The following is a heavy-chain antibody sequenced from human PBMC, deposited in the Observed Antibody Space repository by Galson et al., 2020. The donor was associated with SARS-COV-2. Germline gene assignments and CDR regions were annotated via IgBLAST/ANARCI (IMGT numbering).Heavy chain of an antibody. D-gene: IGHD6-6*01. J-gene: IGHJ4*02. CDR1: EFTFSDFY. CDR2: ISTSGSVT. CDR3: ATSSIAARPDY. V-gene: IGHV3-11*01. Sequence: LSLTCGASEFTFSDFYMSWIRQAPGKGLEWVSYISTSGSVTYYADSVKGRFTISRDNAQNTLYLQMNSLRVDDTAVYYCATSSIAARPDYWGQGTLVTVSS.